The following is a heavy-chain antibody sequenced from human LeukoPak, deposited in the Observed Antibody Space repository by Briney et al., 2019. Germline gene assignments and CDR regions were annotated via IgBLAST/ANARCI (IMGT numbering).Heavy chain of an antibody. V-gene: IGHV3-48*04. Sequence: PGGSLRLSCAASGFTFSSYSMNWVRQAPGKGLEWVSYINSSSSTIYYADSVKGRFTISRDNAKNSPYLQMNSLRAEDTAVYYCARDTGGYFDYWGQGTLVTVSS. J-gene: IGHJ4*02. D-gene: IGHD2-8*02. CDR2: INSSSSTI. CDR1: GFTFSSYS. CDR3: ARDTGGYFDY.